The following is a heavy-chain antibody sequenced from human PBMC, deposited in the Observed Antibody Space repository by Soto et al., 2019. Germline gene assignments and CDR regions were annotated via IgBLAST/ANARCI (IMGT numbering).Heavy chain of an antibody. J-gene: IGHJ6*02. V-gene: IGHV1-69*01. D-gene: IGHD2-2*01. CDR1: GGTFSSYA. Sequence: QVQLVQSGAEVKKPGSSVKVSCKAPGGTFSSYAISWVRQAPGQGLEWMGGIIPIFGTANYAQKFQGRVTITADESTSTGYLELSRLRSEDTAVYYCARSQCGSSSLDIYYYYYYGMDVWGQGTTVTVSS. CDR2: IIPIFGTA. CDR3: ARSQCGSSSLDIYYYYYYGMDV.